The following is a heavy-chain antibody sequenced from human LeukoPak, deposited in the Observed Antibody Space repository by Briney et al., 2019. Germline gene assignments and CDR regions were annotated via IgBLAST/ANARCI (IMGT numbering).Heavy chain of an antibody. J-gene: IGHJ6*04. CDR1: GFTFSSYE. D-gene: IGHD3-10*02. V-gene: IGHV3-48*03. Sequence: GGSLRLSCAASGFTFSSYEMNWVRQAPGKGLEWVSYISSSCSTIYYADSVKGRFTISRDNAKNSLYLQMNSLRAEDTAVYYCAELGITMIGGVWGKGTTVTVSS. CDR3: AELGITMIGGV. CDR2: ISSSCSTI.